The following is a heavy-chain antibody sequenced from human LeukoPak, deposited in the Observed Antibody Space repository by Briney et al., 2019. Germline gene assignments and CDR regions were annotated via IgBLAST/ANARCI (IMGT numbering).Heavy chain of an antibody. J-gene: IGHJ4*02. CDR1: GFTFSSYA. CDR2: ISSNGDST. Sequence: GGSLRLSCAASGFTFSSYAMHWVRPAPGKGLEYVSAISSNGDSTYYANSVKGRFTISRDNSKNTLFLQMGSLRAEDMVVYYCERGGSMAARPIDYWGQGTLVTVSS. D-gene: IGHD6-6*01. CDR3: ERGGSMAARPIDY. V-gene: IGHV3-64*01.